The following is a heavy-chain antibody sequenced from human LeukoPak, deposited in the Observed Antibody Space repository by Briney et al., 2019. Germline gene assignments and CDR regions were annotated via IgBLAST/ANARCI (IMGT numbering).Heavy chain of an antibody. CDR2: IYPGDSDT. Sequence: KPGESLKISCKGSGYSFTSYWIGWVRQMPGKGLEWMGIIYPGDSDTRYSPSFQGQVTISADKSISTAYLQWSSLKASDTAMYYCATSDGRQQPLWGLGAFDIWGQGTMVTVSS. CDR1: GYSFTSYW. V-gene: IGHV5-51*01. CDR3: ATSDGRQQPLWGLGAFDI. J-gene: IGHJ3*02. D-gene: IGHD6-13*01.